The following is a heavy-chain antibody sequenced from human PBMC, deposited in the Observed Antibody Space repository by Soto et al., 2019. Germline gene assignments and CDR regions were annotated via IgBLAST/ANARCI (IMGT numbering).Heavy chain of an antibody. Sequence: GGSLRLSCAASGFTFDNYAMSWVRQAPGKGLGWVAGISASGRDTYFADSVKDRFTISRDSSKNTLYLQMNSLRAEDTATYYCAKGKTTGWFYFDYWGQGTLVTVSS. CDR2: ISASGRDT. V-gene: IGHV3-23*01. J-gene: IGHJ4*02. CDR1: GFTFDNYA. D-gene: IGHD6-19*01. CDR3: AKGKTTGWFYFDY.